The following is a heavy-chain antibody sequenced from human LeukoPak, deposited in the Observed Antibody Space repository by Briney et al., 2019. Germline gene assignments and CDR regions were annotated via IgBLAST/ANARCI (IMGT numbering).Heavy chain of an antibody. J-gene: IGHJ1*01. Sequence: ASVKVSCKASGGSFSNYAISWVRQAPGQGLEWMGWINPNSGDTRSTQKFQGRVTMTRDTSVNTAYMELRSLRSDDTAVYYCARDADCSGENCYEYFRHWGQGTLVTVSP. CDR3: ARDADCSGENCYEYFRH. V-gene: IGHV1-2*02. CDR1: GGSFSNYA. D-gene: IGHD2-15*01. CDR2: INPNSGDT.